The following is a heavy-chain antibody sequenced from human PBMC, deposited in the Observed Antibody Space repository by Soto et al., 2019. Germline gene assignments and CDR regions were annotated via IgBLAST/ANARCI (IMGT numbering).Heavy chain of an antibody. CDR3: ARDTGRVGTNYYYGMDV. CDR2: INPSGGST. Sequence: GASVKVSCKASGYTFTSYYMHWVRQAPGQGLEWMGIINPSGGSTSYAQKFQGRVTMTRDTSTSTVYMELSSLRSEDTAVYYCARDTGRVGTNYYYGMDVWGQGTTVTVSS. J-gene: IGHJ6*01. V-gene: IGHV1-46*01. D-gene: IGHD1-26*01. CDR1: GYTFTSYY.